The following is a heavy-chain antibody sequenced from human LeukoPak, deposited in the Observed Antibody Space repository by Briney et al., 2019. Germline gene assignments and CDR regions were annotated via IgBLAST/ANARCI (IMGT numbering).Heavy chain of an antibody. CDR2: IYYSGST. Sequence: SETPSLTCAVYGGSFSGYYWSWIRQPPGKGLEWIGYIYYSGSTNYNPSLKSRVTISVDTSKNQFSLKLSSVTAADTAVYYCARAWIQHWFDPWGQGTLVTVSS. V-gene: IGHV4-59*01. CDR3: ARAWIQHWFDP. D-gene: IGHD5-18*01. CDR1: GGSFSGYY. J-gene: IGHJ5*02.